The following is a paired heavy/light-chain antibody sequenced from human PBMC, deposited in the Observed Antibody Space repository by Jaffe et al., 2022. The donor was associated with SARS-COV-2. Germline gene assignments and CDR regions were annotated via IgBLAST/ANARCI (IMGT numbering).Heavy chain of an antibody. CDR1: GFTFASTW. CDR3: ARRVWFGELGGGFDV. CDR2: IYPDDSDT. Sequence: EVQLVQSGAEVKKPGESLKISCKGSGFTFASTWIAWVRQKPGKGLEWMGIIYPDDSDTRYSPSFQGQVTMSVDKSTSTANLQWTSLKASDSAMYYCARRVWFGELGGGFDVWGQGTTVTVSS. J-gene: IGHJ6*02. D-gene: IGHD3-10*01. V-gene: IGHV5-51*01.
Light chain of an antibody. V-gene: IGKV3-20*01. Sequence: EIVLTQSPGTLSLSSGERATLSCRASQSVINSYLAWYQQKPGQAPRLLIYGASNRATGIPDRFSGSGSGTDFTLTISRLEPEDFAVYYCHQYGSSPPYTFGQGTKLEIK. CDR1: QSVINSY. CDR2: GAS. J-gene: IGKJ2*01. CDR3: HQYGSSPPYT.